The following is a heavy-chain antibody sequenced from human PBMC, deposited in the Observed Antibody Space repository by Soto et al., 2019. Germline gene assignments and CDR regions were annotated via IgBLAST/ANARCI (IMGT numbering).Heavy chain of an antibody. D-gene: IGHD6-6*01. V-gene: IGHV3-23*01. CDR3: AKVIVLGASTLEY. CDR2: ISGSTGTT. CDR1: GFMFNHYA. Sequence: GGSLRLSCEASGFMFNHYAMAWVRQTPGKGLDWVSVISGSTGTTYYADSVKGRFTISRDNSKNTVYLQMNSLRVEDSALYSCAKVIVLGASTLEYWGPGTRVTVSS. J-gene: IGHJ4*02.